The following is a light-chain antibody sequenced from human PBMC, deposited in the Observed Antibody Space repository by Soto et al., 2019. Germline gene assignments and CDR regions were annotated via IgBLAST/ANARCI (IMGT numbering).Light chain of an antibody. CDR2: EVS. V-gene: IGLV2-8*01. Sequence: QCALTQPPSGSGSPGQSVTISCTGTSSDVGGYNYVSWYQQHPGKAPKLMIYEVSKRPSGVPDRFSGSKSGNTASLTVSGLQAEDEADYYCSSYAGSNNWVFGGGTKLTVL. J-gene: IGLJ3*02. CDR3: SSYAGSNNWV. CDR1: SSDVGGYNY.